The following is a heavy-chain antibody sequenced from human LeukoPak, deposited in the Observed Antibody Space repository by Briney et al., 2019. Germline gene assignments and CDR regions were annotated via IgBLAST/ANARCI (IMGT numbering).Heavy chain of an antibody. D-gene: IGHD5-18*01. Sequence: ASVKVSCKASGYTFNTYGITWVRQAPGQGLEWMGWISGYNGKTKYAQKLQDRVTMTTDTSTTTAYMELRSLRSDDTAVYYCARYSYGFGRGYYYYMDVWGKGTTVTVSS. CDR1: GYTFNTYG. J-gene: IGHJ6*03. CDR3: ARYSYGFGRGYYYYMDV. V-gene: IGHV1-18*01. CDR2: ISGYNGKT.